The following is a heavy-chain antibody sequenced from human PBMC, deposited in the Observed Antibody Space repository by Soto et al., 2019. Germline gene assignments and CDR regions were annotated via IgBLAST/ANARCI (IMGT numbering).Heavy chain of an antibody. V-gene: IGHV4-39*01. CDR2: IYYSGST. J-gene: IGHJ6*02. CDR3: ARSHYIFYGMDV. Sequence: SETLSLTCTVSGGSISSGDYYWGWIRQPPGKGLEWIANIYYSGSTYYSPSLKSRVTISVDTSKNQFSLKLNSVTATDTAVYYCARSHYIFYGMDVWGQGTTVTVSS. D-gene: IGHD3-16*01. CDR1: GGSISSGDYY.